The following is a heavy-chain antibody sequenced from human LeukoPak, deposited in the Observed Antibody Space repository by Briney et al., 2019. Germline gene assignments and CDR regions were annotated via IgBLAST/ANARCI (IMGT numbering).Heavy chain of an antibody. CDR2: LYAGGSA. Sequence: GGSLRLSCAVSGLSVRNNYMSWVRQAPGKGLEWVSVLYAGGSAYYADSVKGRFSISRDHSRNTLYLQMNSLRAEDTAVYYCAKDQNWRISSGYPPDYWGQGTLVTVSS. D-gene: IGHD3-22*01. J-gene: IGHJ4*02. CDR1: GLSVRNNY. V-gene: IGHV3-66*01. CDR3: AKDQNWRISSGYPPDY.